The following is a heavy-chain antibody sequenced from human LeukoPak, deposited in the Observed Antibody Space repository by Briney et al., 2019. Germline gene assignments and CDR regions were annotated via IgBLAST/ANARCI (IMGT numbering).Heavy chain of an antibody. CDR3: ARSVYYGSGSYAYMDV. J-gene: IGHJ6*03. D-gene: IGHD3-10*01. CDR2: IYTSGST. V-gene: IGHV4-61*02. CDR1: GGSISSGSYY. Sequence: SETLSLTCTVSGGSISSGSYYWSWIRQPAGKGLEWIGRIYTSGSTDYDPSLRSRVTISVDTSKNQFSLKLSSVTAADTAVYYCARSVYYGSGSYAYMDVWGKGTTVTISS.